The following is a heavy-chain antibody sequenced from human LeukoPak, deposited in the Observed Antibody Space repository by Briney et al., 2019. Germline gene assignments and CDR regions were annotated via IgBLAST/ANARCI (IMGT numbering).Heavy chain of an antibody. D-gene: IGHD3-9*01. CDR2: ISTSGIYI. CDR3: ASAVRSFDWLPNTFFDS. CDR1: GFTFSRYS. V-gene: IGHV3-21*01. Sequence: PGGSLRLSCAASGFTFSRYSMNWVRQAPGTGLEWVSSISTSGIYIYYADSVKGRFTISRDNAKNSLYLQMNSLRAEDTAVYYCASAVRSFDWLPNTFFDSWGQGTVVTVSS. J-gene: IGHJ4*02.